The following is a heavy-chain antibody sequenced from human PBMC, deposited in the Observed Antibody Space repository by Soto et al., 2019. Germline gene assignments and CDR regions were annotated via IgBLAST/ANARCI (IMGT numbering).Heavy chain of an antibody. CDR3: ARGDDSGRAE. CDR1: GFPLSTYA. Sequence: QVQLVESGGGVVQLGSSLRPSFQASGFPLSTYAMHWVGQAPGKGLEWVAVIWYDGSNKYYADSVKGRFTISRDNSKNTLYLQMNSLRVEDTAVYYCARGDDSGRAEWGQGTLVTVSS. CDR2: IWYDGSNK. D-gene: IGHD3-10*01. V-gene: IGHV3-33*01. J-gene: IGHJ4*02.